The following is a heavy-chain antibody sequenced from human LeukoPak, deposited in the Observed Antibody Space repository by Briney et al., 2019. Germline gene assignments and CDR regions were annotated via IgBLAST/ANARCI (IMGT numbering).Heavy chain of an antibody. Sequence: SETLSLTCTVSGGSISSYYWSWIRQPPGKGLEWIGYIYYSGSTNYNPSLKSRVTISVDTSKNQFSLKLSSVTAADTAVYYCARDEISTASNWFDPWGQGTLVTVSS. D-gene: IGHD6-13*01. CDR2: IYYSGST. CDR1: GGSISSYY. CDR3: ARDEISTASNWFDP. J-gene: IGHJ5*02. V-gene: IGHV4-59*01.